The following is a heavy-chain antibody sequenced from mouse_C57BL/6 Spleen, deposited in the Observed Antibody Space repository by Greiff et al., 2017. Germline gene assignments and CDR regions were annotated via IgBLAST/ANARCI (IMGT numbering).Heavy chain of an antibody. CDR2: ISDGGSYT. D-gene: IGHD2-1*01. Sequence: DVKLVESGGGLVKPGGSLKLSCAASGFTFSSYAMSWVRQTPEKRLEWVATISDGGSYTYYPDNVKGRFTISRDNAKNNLYLQMSHLKSEDTAMYYCARVYYGNPFAYWGQGTLVTVSA. J-gene: IGHJ3*01. CDR1: GFTFSSYA. CDR3: ARVYYGNPFAY. V-gene: IGHV5-4*03.